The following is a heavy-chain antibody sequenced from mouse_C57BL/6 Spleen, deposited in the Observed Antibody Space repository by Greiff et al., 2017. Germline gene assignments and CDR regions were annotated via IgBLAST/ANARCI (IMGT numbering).Heavy chain of an antibody. CDR2: INPYNGGT. V-gene: IGHV1-19*01. J-gene: IGHJ2*01. CDR3: ARRRGAYYIDY. Sequence: VQLQQSGPVLVKPGASVKMSCKASGYTFTDYDMTWVKQSHGKSLEWIGVINPYNGGTSYNQKFKGKATLTVDKSSSTAYMELNSLPSEDSAVYYCARRRGAYYIDYWGQGTTLTVSS. CDR1: GYTFTDYD.